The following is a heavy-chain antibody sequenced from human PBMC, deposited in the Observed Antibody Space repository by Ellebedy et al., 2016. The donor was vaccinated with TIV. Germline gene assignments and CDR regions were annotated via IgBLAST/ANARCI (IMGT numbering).Heavy chain of an antibody. CDR2: IYFGGST. V-gene: IGHV4-59*01. Sequence: SETLSLXXTVSGGSITNYYWNWIRQPPGKGLEWIGYIYFGGSTNYKPSLKSRVTISVDTSKNQLSLKLSSVTAADTAVYYCARSHSNFDFWNGLAEYYMDVWGKGTTVTV. CDR1: GGSITNYY. J-gene: IGHJ6*03. D-gene: IGHD3-3*01. CDR3: ARSHSNFDFWNGLAEYYMDV.